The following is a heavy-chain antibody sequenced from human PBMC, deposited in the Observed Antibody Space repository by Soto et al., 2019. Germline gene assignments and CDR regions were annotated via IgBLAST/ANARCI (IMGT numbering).Heavy chain of an antibody. CDR2: ISSSGTTI. J-gene: IGHJ5*02. CDR1: GFTFSKYE. CDR3: ARVRIFGVPGWFDH. D-gene: IGHD3-3*01. Sequence: LRLSCAASGFTFSKYEMNWVRQAPGKGLEWVSYISSSGTTIYYADSVKGRFTISRDNAKNSLYLQMNSLRAEDTAVYYCARVRIFGVPGWFDHWGQGTLVTVSS. V-gene: IGHV3-48*03.